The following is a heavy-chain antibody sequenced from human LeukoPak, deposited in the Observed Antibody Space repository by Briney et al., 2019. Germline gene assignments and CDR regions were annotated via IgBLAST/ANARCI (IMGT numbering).Heavy chain of an antibody. V-gene: IGHV4-59*01. CDR1: GVSISSYY. CDR3: ARGVPEYYDFWSGYFYYFDY. J-gene: IGHJ4*02. CDR2: IYYSGST. D-gene: IGHD3-3*01. Sequence: SETLSLTCAVSGVSISSYYRSWIRQPPGKGLEWIGDIYYSGSTNYNPSLKSRVTISVDTSTDQFSLKMTSATAADTALYSCARGVPEYYDFWSGYFYYFDYWGQGTLVTASS.